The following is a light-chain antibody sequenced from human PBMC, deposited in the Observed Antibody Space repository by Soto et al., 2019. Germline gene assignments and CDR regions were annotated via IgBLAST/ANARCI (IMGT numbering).Light chain of an antibody. Sequence: QSALTRVASVSASPGQSITISCTGTSSDVGGHNYVSWYQQHPGKAPKLMIYNVDYRPSGVSNRFSGSKSGNTASLTISGLQADDEAYYYCSSYADSSTVVFGGGTKLTVL. J-gene: IGLJ2*01. CDR3: SSYADSSTVV. V-gene: IGLV2-14*03. CDR1: SSDVGGHNY. CDR2: NVD.